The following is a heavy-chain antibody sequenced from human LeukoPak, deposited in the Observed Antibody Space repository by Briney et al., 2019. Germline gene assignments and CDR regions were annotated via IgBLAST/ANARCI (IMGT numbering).Heavy chain of an antibody. Sequence: GGSLRPSCAASGFTISSYEMNWVRQAPGKGLEGVSYISSSGTTIYYADSVNGRFTISRDNAKNALYLQMNSLRAEDTAVYYCAREAAGYSSGWPDYWGQGTLVTVSS. D-gene: IGHD6-19*01. CDR2: ISSSGTTI. V-gene: IGHV3-48*03. CDR1: GFTISSYE. CDR3: AREAAGYSSGWPDY. J-gene: IGHJ4*02.